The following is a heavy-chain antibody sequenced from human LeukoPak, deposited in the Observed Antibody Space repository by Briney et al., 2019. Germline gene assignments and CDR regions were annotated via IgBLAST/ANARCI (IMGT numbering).Heavy chain of an antibody. J-gene: IGHJ4*02. CDR3: ANKYCSGGSCYFPFDY. CDR2: ISGSGGST. Sequence: GGSLRLSCAASGFTFSNYAMSWVRQAPAKGLEWVSAISGSGGSTYYADSVKGRFTISRDNSKNTLYLQMNSLRAEDTAVYYCANKYCSGGSCYFPFDYWGQGTLVTVSS. D-gene: IGHD2-15*01. CDR1: GFTFSNYA. V-gene: IGHV3-23*01.